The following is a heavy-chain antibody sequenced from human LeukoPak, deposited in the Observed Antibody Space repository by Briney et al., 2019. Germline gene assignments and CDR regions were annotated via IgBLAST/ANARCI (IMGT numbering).Heavy chain of an antibody. Sequence: PGGSLRLSCAASGFIFSNYGMNWVRQAPGKGLEWVSYISSSSGTIYYADSVKGRFTISRDNAKNSLYLQMNSLRAEDTAVYYCARAKRSSGYAFDIWGQGTMVTVSS. CDR2: ISSSSGTI. CDR1: GFIFSNYG. D-gene: IGHD3-22*01. CDR3: ARAKRSSGYAFDI. J-gene: IGHJ3*02. V-gene: IGHV3-48*01.